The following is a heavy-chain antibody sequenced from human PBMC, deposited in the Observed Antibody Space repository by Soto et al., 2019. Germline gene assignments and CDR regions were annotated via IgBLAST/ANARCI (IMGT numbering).Heavy chain of an antibody. J-gene: IGHJ3*02. CDR3: ANVHDYVWEGNNAFDI. CDR2: ISYDGSNK. CDR1: GFTFSSYG. D-gene: IGHD3-16*01. V-gene: IGHV3-30*18. Sequence: PGGSLRLSCAASGFTFSSYGMHWVRQAPGKGLEWVAVISYDGSNKYYADSVKGRFTISRDNSKNTLYLQMNSLRAEDTAVYYCANVHDYVWEGNNAFDIWGQGTMVTVS.